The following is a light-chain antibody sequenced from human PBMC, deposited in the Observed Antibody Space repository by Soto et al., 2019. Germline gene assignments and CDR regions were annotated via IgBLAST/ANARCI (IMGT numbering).Light chain of an antibody. CDR3: SSYAGSNIVV. CDR1: SSDVGVYNY. Sequence: QSALTQPPSASGSPGQSVTISCTGTSSDVGVYNYVSWYQQHPGKAPKLMIYDVSKRPSGVPDRFSGSKSGNTASLTVSGLQAGDEADYYCSSYAGSNIVVFGTGTKLTVL. V-gene: IGLV2-8*01. CDR2: DVS. J-gene: IGLJ1*01.